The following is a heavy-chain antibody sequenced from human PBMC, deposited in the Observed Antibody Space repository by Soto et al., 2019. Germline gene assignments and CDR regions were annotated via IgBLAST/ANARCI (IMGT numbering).Heavy chain of an antibody. CDR2: ISGSGGST. CDR1: GFTFSSYA. J-gene: IGHJ4*02. Sequence: GGSLRLSCAASGFTFSSYAMSWVRKAPGKGLEWVSAISGSGGSTYYAFSVKARFTISRDNSKNTLSLQMTSLRAEDTAVYYCAKDPVRVCGELSLYRGSPIYYFDYWGQGTLVTVSS. D-gene: IGHD3-16*02. CDR3: AKDPVRVCGELSLYRGSPIYYFDY. V-gene: IGHV3-23*01.